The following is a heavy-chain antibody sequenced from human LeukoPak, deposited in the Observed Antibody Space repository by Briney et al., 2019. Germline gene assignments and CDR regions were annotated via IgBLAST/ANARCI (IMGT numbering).Heavy chain of an antibody. D-gene: IGHD3-10*01. CDR3: ARAALWSNGWFDP. CDR2: IIPIFGTA. J-gene: IGHJ5*02. CDR1: GGTFSSYA. V-gene: IGHV1-69*06. Sequence: GASVKGSCKASGGTFSSYAISWVRQAPGQGLEWMGGIIPIFGTANYAQKFQGRVTITADKSTSTAYMELSSLRSEDTAVYYCARAALWSNGWFDPWGQGTLVSVSS.